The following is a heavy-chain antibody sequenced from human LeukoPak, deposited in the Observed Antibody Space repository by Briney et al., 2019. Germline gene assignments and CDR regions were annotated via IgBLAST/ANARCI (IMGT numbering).Heavy chain of an antibody. V-gene: IGHV3-7*03. CDR3: AKDRIAATRHFQH. D-gene: IGHD6-13*01. CDR1: GFTFSSYW. J-gene: IGHJ1*01. CDR2: IKQDGSEK. Sequence: AGGSLRLSCAASGFTFSSYWMSWVRQAPGKGLEWVANIKQDGSEKYYVDSVKGRFTISRDNAKNSLYLQMNSLRAEDTAVYYCAKDRIAATRHFQHWGQGTLVTVSS.